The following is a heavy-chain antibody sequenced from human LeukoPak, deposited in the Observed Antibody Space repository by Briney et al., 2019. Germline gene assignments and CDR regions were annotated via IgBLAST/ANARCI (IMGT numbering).Heavy chain of an antibody. CDR2: IKSRTDGGTT. D-gene: IGHD3-10*01. J-gene: IGHJ4*02. V-gene: IGHV3-15*01. Sequence: SGGSLRLSCAASGFTFSNAWMSWVRQAPGKGLEWVGRIKSRTDGGTTDYAAPVKGRFTISRDDSKNTLYLQMNSLKTEDTAVYYCTTDTPYYYGSGGYYNFDYWGQGTLVTVSS. CDR3: TTDTPYYYGSGGYYNFDY. CDR1: GFTFSNAW.